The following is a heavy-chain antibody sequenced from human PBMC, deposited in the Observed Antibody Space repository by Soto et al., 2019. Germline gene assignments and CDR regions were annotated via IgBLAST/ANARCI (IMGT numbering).Heavy chain of an antibody. V-gene: IGHV1-18*01. D-gene: IGHD3-10*01. Sequence: QVQLVQSGAEVKKPGASVKVSCKASDYTFITYGISWVRQAPGQGLEWMGWISAYNGNTNYAQKLQGRVTMTTDTSTNTAYMELMSLRSDDTAVDYGASPSVYYYGSADAFDIWGQGTMVTVSS. J-gene: IGHJ3*02. CDR2: ISAYNGNT. CDR3: ASPSVYYYGSADAFDI. CDR1: DYTFITYG.